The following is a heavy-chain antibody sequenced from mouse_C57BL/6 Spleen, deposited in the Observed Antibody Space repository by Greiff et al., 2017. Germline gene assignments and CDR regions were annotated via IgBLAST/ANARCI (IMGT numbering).Heavy chain of an antibody. D-gene: IGHD1-1*01. CDR3: ASEGHYYGTPD. V-gene: IGHV3-6*01. Sequence: EVKLVESGPGLVKPSQSLSLTCSVTGYSITSGYYWNWIRQFPGNKLEWIGYISYDGSNNYNPSLKNRISITRDTSKNQFFLKLNSVTTEDTATYYCASEGHYYGTPDWGQGTTLTVSS. CDR2: ISYDGSN. J-gene: IGHJ2*01. CDR1: GYSITSGYY.